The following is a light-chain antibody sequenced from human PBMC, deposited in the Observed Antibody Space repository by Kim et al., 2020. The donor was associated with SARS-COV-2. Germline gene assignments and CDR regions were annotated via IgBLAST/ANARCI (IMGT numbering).Light chain of an antibody. CDR3: QHYIRFPYT. Sequence: DIQMTQSPSTLSASVGDRVTITCRASESISNWLAWYQQKPGKAPNLLIYLASTLESGVPSRFSGSGSGTEFTLTITSLQPDDFATYYCQHYIRFPYTFGQGTKLAI. V-gene: IGKV1-5*03. J-gene: IGKJ2*01. CDR1: ESISNW. CDR2: LAS.